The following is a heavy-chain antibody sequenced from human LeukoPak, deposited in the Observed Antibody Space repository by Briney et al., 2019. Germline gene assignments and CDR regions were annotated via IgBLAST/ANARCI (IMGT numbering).Heavy chain of an antibody. Sequence: PGGSLRLSCAASGFTFSSYSMNWVRQAPGKGLEWVSSISSSSSYIYYADSVKGRFTISRDNAKNSLYLQTNSLRAEDTAVYYCERVSGYDYYYFDYWGQGTLVTVSS. CDR2: ISSSSSYI. J-gene: IGHJ4*02. CDR1: GFTFSSYS. D-gene: IGHD5-12*01. CDR3: ERVSGYDYYYFDY. V-gene: IGHV3-21*01.